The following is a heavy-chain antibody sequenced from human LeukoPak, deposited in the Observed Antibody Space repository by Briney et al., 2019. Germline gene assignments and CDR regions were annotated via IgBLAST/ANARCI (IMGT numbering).Heavy chain of an antibody. V-gene: IGHV4-34*01. CDR3: ARGLGPGNWFDP. CDR1: GGSFSGYY. J-gene: IGHJ5*02. CDR2: INHSGGT. Sequence: SETLSLTCAFYGGSFSGYYWSWIRQPPGKGLEWIGEINHSGGTKYNPSLKSRVTISVDTSKNQFSLKLSSVTAADTAMFYCARGLGPGNWFDPWGQGTLVTVSS. D-gene: IGHD3-10*01.